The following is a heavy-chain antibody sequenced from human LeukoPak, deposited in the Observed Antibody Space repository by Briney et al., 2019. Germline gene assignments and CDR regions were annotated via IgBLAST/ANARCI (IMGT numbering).Heavy chain of an antibody. CDR3: ARAAVRGALYNWFDP. D-gene: IGHD3-10*01. J-gene: IGHJ5*02. Sequence: ASVKVSCKASGYTFTGYYMHWVRQAPGQELEWMGRINPNSGGTNYAQKFQGRITLTRDTSISTAYMELSSLRSDDTAVYDCARAAVRGALYNWFDPWGQGTLVTVSS. CDR2: INPNSGGT. CDR1: GYTFTGYY. V-gene: IGHV1-2*06.